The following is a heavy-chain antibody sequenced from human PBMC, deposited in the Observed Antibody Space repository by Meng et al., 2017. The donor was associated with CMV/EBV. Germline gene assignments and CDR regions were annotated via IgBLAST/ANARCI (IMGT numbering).Heavy chain of an antibody. D-gene: IGHD2-2*01. J-gene: IGHJ6*02. Sequence: ASVKVSCKASGYTFTSYGISWVRQAPGQGLEWMGWLSAYNGNTNYAQKLQGRVTMTTDTSTSTAYMELRSLRSDDTAVYYCARAGYCSSTSCPRAEYYYYYYGMDVWGQGTTVTVSS. CDR1: GYTFTSYG. V-gene: IGHV1-18*01. CDR3: ARAGYCSSTSCPRAEYYYYYYGMDV. CDR2: LSAYNGNT.